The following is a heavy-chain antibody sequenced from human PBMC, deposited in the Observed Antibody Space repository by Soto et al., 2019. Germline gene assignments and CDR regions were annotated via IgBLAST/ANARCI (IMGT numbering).Heavy chain of an antibody. CDR3: MSWDAILSAEQ. CDR1: GFTLSDSS. V-gene: IGHV3-73*02. J-gene: IGHJ4*02. CDR2: IGSNTENDAT. D-gene: IGHD2-21*01. Sequence: EVQLVESGGGLVQTGGSLELSCAASGFTLSDSSINWVRQASGKGLEWVGRIGSNTENDATVHAASVKGRLTLARDDSKNTVNLQMGSLKTEDTAVYYCMSWDAILSAEQWGQGALVTVSS.